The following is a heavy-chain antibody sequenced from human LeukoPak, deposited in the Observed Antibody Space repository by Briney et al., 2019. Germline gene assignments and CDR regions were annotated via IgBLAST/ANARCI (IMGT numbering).Heavy chain of an antibody. CDR1: GFTFSNAW. V-gene: IGHV3-15*01. CDR2: IKCNTHGGTT. Sequence: GGSLRLSCAASGFTFSNAWMSWVRQAPGKGLEWVGRIKCNTHGGTTDYAAPVKGRFTISRDDSKNTLYLQMNSLKTEDTAVYYCTTSATVGYCSGGSCYLLYYYYGMDVWGQGTTVTVSS. CDR3: TTSATVGYCSGGSCYLLYYYYGMDV. J-gene: IGHJ6*02. D-gene: IGHD2-15*01.